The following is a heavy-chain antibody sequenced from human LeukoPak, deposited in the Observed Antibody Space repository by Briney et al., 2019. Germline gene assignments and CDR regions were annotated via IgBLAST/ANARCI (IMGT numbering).Heavy chain of an antibody. V-gene: IGHV1-69*04. CDR2: IIPILGIA. J-gene: IGHJ4*02. D-gene: IGHD5-18*01. CDR1: GGTFSSYA. Sequence: GSSVKVSCKASGGTFSSYAISWVRQAPGQGLEWMGRIIPILGIANYAQKLQGRVTMTTDTSTSTAYMELRSLRSDDTAVYYCARDTAMAPVDYWGQGTLVTVSS. CDR3: ARDTAMAPVDY.